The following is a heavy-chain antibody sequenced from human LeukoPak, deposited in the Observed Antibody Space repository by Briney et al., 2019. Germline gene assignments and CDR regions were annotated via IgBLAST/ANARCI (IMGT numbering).Heavy chain of an antibody. CDR1: GYTFTGHY. V-gene: IGHV1-46*01. D-gene: IGHD6-25*01. J-gene: IGHJ4*02. CDR3: ASHRSGWQQTYFDY. CDR2: INPSGGST. Sequence: ASVKVSCKASGYTFTGHYSHWVRQAPGQGREWMAIINPSGGSTTYAQEFQGRVTMTRDTSTSTVYMELSSLRSEDTAVYYCASHRSGWQQTYFDYWGQGTLVTVSS.